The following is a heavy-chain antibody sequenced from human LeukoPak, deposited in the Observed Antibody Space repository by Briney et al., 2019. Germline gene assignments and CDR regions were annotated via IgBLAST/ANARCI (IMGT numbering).Heavy chain of an antibody. D-gene: IGHD3-16*01. CDR3: ARGDYAFLKYGMDV. Sequence: ASVKVSCKASGYTFTSYYMHWVRQAPGQGLEWMGWINPNSGGTNYAQKFQGWVTMTRDTSISTAYMELSRLRSDDTAVYYCARGDYAFLKYGMDVWGQGTTVTVSS. V-gene: IGHV1-2*04. J-gene: IGHJ6*02. CDR2: INPNSGGT. CDR1: GYTFTSYY.